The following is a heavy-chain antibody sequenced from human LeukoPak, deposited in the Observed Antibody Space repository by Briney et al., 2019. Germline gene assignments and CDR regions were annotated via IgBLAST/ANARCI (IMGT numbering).Heavy chain of an antibody. J-gene: IGHJ4*02. CDR2: ISYDGSNK. CDR3: ARDPTMAAYFDY. D-gene: IGHD5-24*01. Sequence: GRSLRLSCAASGFTFSSYAMHWVRQAPGKGLEWVAVISYDGSNKYYADSVKGRFTISRDNSKNTLYLQMNSLRAEDTAVYYCARDPTMAAYFDYWGQGTLVTVSS. V-gene: IGHV3-30-3*01. CDR1: GFTFSSYA.